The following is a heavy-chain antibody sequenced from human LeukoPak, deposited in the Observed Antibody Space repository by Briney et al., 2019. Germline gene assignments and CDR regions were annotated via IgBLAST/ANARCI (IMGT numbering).Heavy chain of an antibody. CDR1: ALTASSPE. Sequence: PGGSLRLSCVASALTASSPEMNWVSQVHGKGLEWSSYIRSSGKTIHYADSVKGRFTVSRDNGEHSLYLQMISMRAEDTAVYYCARDRGIFTRYYYAMDVWGQGTTGTVSS. D-gene: IGHD2-15*01. J-gene: IGHJ6*02. V-gene: IGHV3-48*03. CDR3: ARDRGIFTRYYYAMDV. CDR2: IRSSGKTI.